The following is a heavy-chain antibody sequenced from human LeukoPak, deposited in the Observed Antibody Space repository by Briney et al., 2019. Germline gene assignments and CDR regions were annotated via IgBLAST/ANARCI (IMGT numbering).Heavy chain of an antibody. J-gene: IGHJ4*02. CDR1: GFTFSSYE. V-gene: IGHV3-48*03. Sequence: PGGSLRLSCAASGFTFSSYEMNWVRHAPGKGLEGVSYISSSGSTIYYADSVKGRFTISRDNAKNSLYLQMNSLRAEDTAVYYCATNPNSYYYGSGSYYLNDYWGQGTLVTVSS. CDR2: ISSSGSTI. CDR3: ATNPNSYYYGSGSYYLNDY. D-gene: IGHD3-10*01.